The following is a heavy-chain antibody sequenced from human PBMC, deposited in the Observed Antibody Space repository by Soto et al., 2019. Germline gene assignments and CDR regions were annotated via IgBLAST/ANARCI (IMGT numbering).Heavy chain of an antibody. Sequence: SETLSLTCTVSGGSISSYYWSWIRQPPGKGLEWIGYIYYSGSTNYNPSLKSRVTISVDTSKNQFSLKLSSVTAADTAVYYCARGGHVVVVAATPTDGAFDIWGQGTMVTVSS. CDR2: IYYSGST. V-gene: IGHV4-59*01. D-gene: IGHD2-15*01. CDR3: ARGGHVVVVAATPTDGAFDI. CDR1: GGSISSYY. J-gene: IGHJ3*02.